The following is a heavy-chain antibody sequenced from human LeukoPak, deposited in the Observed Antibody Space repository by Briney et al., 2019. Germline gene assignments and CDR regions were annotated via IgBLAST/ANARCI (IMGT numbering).Heavy chain of an antibody. D-gene: IGHD3-16*01. CDR2: ISWNSGSI. V-gene: IGHV3-9*01. J-gene: IGHJ4*02. CDR3: AKEDRRGRHFDY. Sequence: GRSLRLSCAASGFTFDDYAMHWVRQAPGKGLEWVSGISWNSGSIGYADSVNGRFTISRDNAKNSLYLQMNSLRAEDPALYYCAKEDRRGRHFDYWGQGTLVTVSS. CDR1: GFTFDDYA.